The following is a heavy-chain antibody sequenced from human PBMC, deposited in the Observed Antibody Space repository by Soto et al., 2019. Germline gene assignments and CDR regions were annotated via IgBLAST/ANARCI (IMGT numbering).Heavy chain of an antibody. CDR3: ARGDYGTGGYPCPYFGY. J-gene: IGHJ4*02. D-gene: IGHD2-8*02. CDR1: GYSFTGYY. V-gene: IGHV1-2*02. Sequence: ASVKVSCKASGYSFTGYYIHWVRQAPGQGLEWMGWINPDSGATNYAQNFQGRVTLTSDTSISTASMDLTSLTSDDTAVYYCARGDYGTGGYPCPYFGYLGRVSLVTVAS. CDR2: INPDSGAT.